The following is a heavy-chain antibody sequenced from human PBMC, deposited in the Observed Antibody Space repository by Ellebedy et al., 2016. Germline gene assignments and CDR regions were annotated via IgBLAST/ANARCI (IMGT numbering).Heavy chain of an antibody. CDR1: GYTFTGYY. CDR2: INPSGGST. CDR3: ARDVGLYSNYEWFDP. J-gene: IGHJ5*02. D-gene: IGHD4-11*01. V-gene: IGHV1-46*01. Sequence: ASVKVSXXASGYTFTGYYMHWVRQAPGQGLEWMGWINPSGGSTSYAQKFQGRVTMTRDTSTSTVYMELSRLRSDDTAVYYCARDVGLYSNYEWFDPWGQGTLVTVSS.